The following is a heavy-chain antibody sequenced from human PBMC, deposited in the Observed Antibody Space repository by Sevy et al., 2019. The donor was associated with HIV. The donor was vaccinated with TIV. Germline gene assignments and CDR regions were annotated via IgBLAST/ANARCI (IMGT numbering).Heavy chain of an antibody. Sequence: GGSLRLSCAASEFTFSTYAMNWVRQAPGKGLEWGSAVCGSGVSTYYAYSVKGRFTISRDNSKNTRYLQRNSLRAEDTAIYYCAKDRGTYGDRPSYFDYWGRGTLVTVSS. V-gene: IGHV3-23*01. CDR3: AKDRGTYGDRPSYFDY. J-gene: IGHJ4*02. D-gene: IGHD4-17*01. CDR2: VCGSGVST. CDR1: EFTFSTYA.